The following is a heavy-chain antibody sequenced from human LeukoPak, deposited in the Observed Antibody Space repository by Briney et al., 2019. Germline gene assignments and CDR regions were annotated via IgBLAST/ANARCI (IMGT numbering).Heavy chain of an antibody. D-gene: IGHD5-24*01. V-gene: IGHV3-33*06. CDR3: AKDRVRHGYPFLPDY. CDR1: GFTFSSYG. J-gene: IGHJ4*02. CDR2: TWYDGSNK. Sequence: PGGSLRLSCAASGFTFSSYGMHWVRQAPGKGLEWVAATWYDGSNKDYADSEKGRFTIPRDNSKNTLYLQMNSPRAEAATVYYFAKDRVRHGYPFLPDYWGEGALVTVSS.